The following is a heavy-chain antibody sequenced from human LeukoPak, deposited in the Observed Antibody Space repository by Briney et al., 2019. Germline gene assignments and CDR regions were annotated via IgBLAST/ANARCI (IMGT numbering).Heavy chain of an antibody. CDR2: ISAYNGDT. D-gene: IGHD2-15*01. Sequence: ASVKVSCKASGYTFTRYGISWVRQAPGQGLEWMGWISAYNGDTNYAQKFQGRVTMTTDTSTSTAYMELRSLRSDDTAVYYCARASYCSDGSCYSDYWGQGTLVTVSS. CDR1: GYTFTRYG. CDR3: ARASYCSDGSCYSDY. V-gene: IGHV1-18*01. J-gene: IGHJ4*02.